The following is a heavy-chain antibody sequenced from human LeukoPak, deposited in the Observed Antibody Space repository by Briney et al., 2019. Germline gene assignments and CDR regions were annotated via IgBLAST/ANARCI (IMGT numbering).Heavy chain of an antibody. CDR2: ISGSGGST. V-gene: IGHV3-23*01. Sequence: PGGSLRLSCAASGFTFSSYDMSWVRQAPGKGLECVSGISGSGGSTYYADSVKGRFTISRDNSKNTLYLQMNSLRAEDTAVYYCAKSSRPGVPVAGPSDYWGQGTLVTVSS. CDR1: GFTFSSYD. CDR3: AKSSRPGVPVAGPSDY. J-gene: IGHJ4*02. D-gene: IGHD6-19*01.